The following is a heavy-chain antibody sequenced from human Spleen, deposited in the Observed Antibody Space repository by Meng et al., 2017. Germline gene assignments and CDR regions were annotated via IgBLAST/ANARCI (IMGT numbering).Heavy chain of an antibody. V-gene: IGHV3-23*04. D-gene: IGHD2/OR15-2a*01. CDR2: VDADGGAT. J-gene: IGHJ4*02. Sequence: VQLVESGGGLVQPGGSLRLSCVASGFIFNTYGINWVRQAPGKGLEWVSTVDADGGATYYADSMKGRFTISRDNSKNTLYLQMNSLRVEDTAIYYCVPRTTFYDYWGQGTLVTVSS. CDR3: VPRTTFYDY. CDR1: GFIFNTYG.